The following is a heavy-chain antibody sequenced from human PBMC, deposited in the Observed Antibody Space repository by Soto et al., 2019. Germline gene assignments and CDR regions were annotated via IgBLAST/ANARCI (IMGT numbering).Heavy chain of an antibody. CDR3: VRDWSTFWGMDV. CDR2: IKQDGSEK. V-gene: IGHV3-7*01. Sequence: LRLSCAASGFTFSTYWMNWVRQAPGKGLEWVANIKQDGSEKYYVDSVKGRFAISRDNAKDSLFLQMNNLRAEDTAVYYCVRDWSTFWGMDVWGQGTKVTVSS. J-gene: IGHJ6*02. CDR1: GFTFSTYW.